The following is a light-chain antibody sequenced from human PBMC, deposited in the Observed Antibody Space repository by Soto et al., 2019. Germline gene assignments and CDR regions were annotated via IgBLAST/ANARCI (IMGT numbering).Light chain of an antibody. J-gene: IGKJ2*01. CDR3: QQYCISLYP. Sequence: DIVWTQSPGTMSLSPGERATLSGRARQSVSSSYLAWYHQKPGQAPRLLIYGASSSATGIPDRFSGSGSVTDFTITISRLEHADFAVYYCQQYCISLYPFCQGTKLEIK. V-gene: IGKV3-20*01. CDR1: QSVSSSY. CDR2: GAS.